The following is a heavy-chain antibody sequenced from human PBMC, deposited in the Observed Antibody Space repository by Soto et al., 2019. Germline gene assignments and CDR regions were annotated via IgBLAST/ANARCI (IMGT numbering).Heavy chain of an antibody. J-gene: IGHJ5*02. CDR1: GGTFSSYA. CDR3: ARDPLHYGSGTGWCDP. CDR2: IIPIFGTA. Sequence: QVQLVQSGAEVKKPGSSVKVSCKASGGTFSSYAISWVRQAPGQGLEWMGGIIPIFGTANYAQKCQGRVTITADESTSTAYMELSSLRAEDTAVYYCARDPLHYGSGTGWCDPWGQGTLVTVSS. V-gene: IGHV1-69*12. D-gene: IGHD3-10*01.